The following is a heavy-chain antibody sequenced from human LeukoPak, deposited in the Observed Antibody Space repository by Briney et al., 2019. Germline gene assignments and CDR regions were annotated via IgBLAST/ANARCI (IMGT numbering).Heavy chain of an antibody. CDR2: IRYDGSNK. J-gene: IGHJ4*02. V-gene: IGHV3-30*02. CDR3: ARVGLRDFYGSGTYYHFDY. D-gene: IGHD3-10*01. CDR1: GFTFSSYG. Sequence: GGSLRLSCAASGFTFSSYGMHWVRQAPGKGLEWVAFIRYDGSNKYYGDSVKGRFTISRDNSKNTLYLQMNSLRAEDTAVYYCARVGLRDFYGSGTYYHFDYWGQGTLVTVSS.